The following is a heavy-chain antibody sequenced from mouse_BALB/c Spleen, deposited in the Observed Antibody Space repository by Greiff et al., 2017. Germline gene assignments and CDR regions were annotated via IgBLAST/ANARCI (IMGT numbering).Heavy chain of an antibody. CDR1: GFTFSSFG. CDR2: ISSGSSTI. D-gene: IGHD1-1*01. CDR3: ARHGSSLYYAMDY. V-gene: IGHV5-17*02. Sequence: EVNLVESGGGLVQPGGSRKLSCAASGFTFSSFGMHWVRQAPEKGLEWVAYISSGSSTIYYADTVKGRFTISRDNPKNTLFLQMTSLRSEDTAMYYCARHGSSLYYAMDYWGQGTSVTVSS. J-gene: IGHJ4*01.